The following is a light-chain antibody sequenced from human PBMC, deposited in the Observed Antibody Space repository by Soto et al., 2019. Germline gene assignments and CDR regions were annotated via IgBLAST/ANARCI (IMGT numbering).Light chain of an antibody. V-gene: IGKV3-20*01. J-gene: IGKJ1*01. Sequence: EFVLTQSPGTLSLSPGERATLSCRASQTVRNNYLAWYQQKPGQAPRLLIYDTSTRATGIPARFSGSGSGTDFTLTITTLEPEDFAVYYCQQYGSSPRTFGLGTKVDIK. CDR2: DTS. CDR1: QTVRNNY. CDR3: QQYGSSPRT.